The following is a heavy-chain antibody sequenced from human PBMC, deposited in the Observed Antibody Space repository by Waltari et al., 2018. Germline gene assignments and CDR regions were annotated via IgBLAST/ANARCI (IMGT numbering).Heavy chain of an antibody. D-gene: IGHD3-22*01. CDR1: GYSFTSYW. CDR3: ARRDGYYYDSSGYFDY. J-gene: IGHJ4*02. CDR2: IYPGDSDT. V-gene: IGHV5-51*01. Sequence: EVQLVQSGAEVKKPGESLKISCKGSGYSFTSYWIGWVRQMPGKGLEWMGSIYPGDSDTRYSPSFQGQVTISADKSISTAYLQWSSLKASDTAMYYCARRDGYYYDSSGYFDYWGQGTLVTVSS.